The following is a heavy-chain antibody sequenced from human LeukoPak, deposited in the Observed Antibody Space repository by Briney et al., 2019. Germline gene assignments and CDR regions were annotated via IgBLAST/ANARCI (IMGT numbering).Heavy chain of an antibody. D-gene: IGHD2-21*02. Sequence: SETLSLTCAVSGYSISSGYYWGWIRQPPGKGLEWIGSIYYSGSTYYNPSLKSRVTISVDTSKNQFSLKLSSVTAADTAVYYCARSLTDYYFDYWGQGTLVTVSS. CDR1: GYSISSGYY. CDR3: ARSLTDYYFDY. V-gene: IGHV4-38-2*01. J-gene: IGHJ4*02. CDR2: IYYSGST.